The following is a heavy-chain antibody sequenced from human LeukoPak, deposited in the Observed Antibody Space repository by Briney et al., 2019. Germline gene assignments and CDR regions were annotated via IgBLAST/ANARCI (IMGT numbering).Heavy chain of an antibody. D-gene: IGHD5-24*01. J-gene: IGHJ4*02. V-gene: IGHV4-59*01. CDR3: ARAGDGGGRYGGLIDY. Sequence: PSETLSLTCTVSGVSITNYYWSCIRQPPGQGLEWLGYIYYSGSTYYNPSLKSRVTISLDTSKNQFSLKLSSVTAADTAVYYCARAGDGGGRYGGLIDYWGQGTLVTVSS. CDR1: GVSITNYY. CDR2: IYYSGST.